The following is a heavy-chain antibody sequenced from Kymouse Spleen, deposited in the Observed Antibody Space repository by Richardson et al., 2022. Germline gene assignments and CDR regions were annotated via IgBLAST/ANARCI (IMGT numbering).Heavy chain of an antibody. CDR2: IYYSGST. Sequence: QVQLQESGPGLVKPSQTLSLTCTVSGGSISSGGYYWSWIRQHPGKGLEWIGYIYYSGSTYYNPSLKSRVTISVDTSKNQFSLKLSSVTAADTAVYYCASRYSGYERYYYYGMDVWGQGTTVTVSS. CDR1: GGSISSGGYY. J-gene: IGHJ6*02. CDR3: ASRYSGYERYYYYGMDV. V-gene: IGHV4-31*03. D-gene: IGHD5-12*01.